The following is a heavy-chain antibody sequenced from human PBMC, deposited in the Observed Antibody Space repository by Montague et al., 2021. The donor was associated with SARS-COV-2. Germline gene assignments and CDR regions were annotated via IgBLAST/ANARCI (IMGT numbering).Heavy chain of an antibody. CDR3: ARGGLHPLYGGHYFDY. CDR2: INHRGTT. J-gene: IGHJ4*02. Sequence: SETLSLTCTVYGGSFSGYYWNWIRQSPGRGLEWIGEINHRGTTNNNPSLKSRATISVDASKDQFSLKLTSVTAADAAVYYCARGGLHPLYGGHYFDYWGQGTLVTVSS. V-gene: IGHV4-34*04. D-gene: IGHD2-2*02. CDR1: GGSFSGYY.